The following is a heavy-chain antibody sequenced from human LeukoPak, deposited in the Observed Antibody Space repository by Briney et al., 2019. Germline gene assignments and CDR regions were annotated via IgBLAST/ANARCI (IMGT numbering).Heavy chain of an antibody. Sequence: GGSLRLSCAPSGFTFSNAWMSGVRQAPGKGREGVGRVKSKRDGGTVDYIAPVKGRFAISRDDAKKTLYLQMNSLKTEDTAVDYCSTDFNAYGGQ. CDR2: VKSKRDGGTV. CDR1: GFTFSNAW. CDR3: STDFNAY. D-gene: IGHD2-2*01. V-gene: IGHV3-15*01. J-gene: IGHJ6*01.